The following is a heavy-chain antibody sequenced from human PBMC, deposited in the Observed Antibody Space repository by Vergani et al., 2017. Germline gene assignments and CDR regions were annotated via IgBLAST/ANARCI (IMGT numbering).Heavy chain of an antibody. CDR3: ARGGPGWELLRYNWFAP. Sequence: QVQLVESGGGVVQPGRSLRLSCAASGFSFSSNSMHWVRQDPGKGLEWVAVIWYDGSNKYYADSVKGRFTISKDNSKTTLYLPMNSLRAEDTAVYSCARGGPGWELLRYNWFAPWGQGTLVTVSS. CDR1: GFSFSSNS. D-gene: IGHD1-26*01. CDR2: IWYDGSNK. J-gene: IGHJ5*02. V-gene: IGHV3-33*01.